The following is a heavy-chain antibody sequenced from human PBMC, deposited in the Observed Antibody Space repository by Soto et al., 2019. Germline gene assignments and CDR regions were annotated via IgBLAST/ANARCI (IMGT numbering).Heavy chain of an antibody. Sequence: GGSLRLSCAASGFTFSGSAMHWVRQASWKGLEWVGRIRSKANSYATAYAASVKGRFTISRDDSKNTAYLQMNSLKTEDTAVYYWTVIPGELLRSAFDIWGQGTMVTVSS. CDR2: IRSKANSYAT. CDR3: TVIPGELLRSAFDI. V-gene: IGHV3-73*01. D-gene: IGHD1-26*01. J-gene: IGHJ3*02. CDR1: GFTFSGSA.